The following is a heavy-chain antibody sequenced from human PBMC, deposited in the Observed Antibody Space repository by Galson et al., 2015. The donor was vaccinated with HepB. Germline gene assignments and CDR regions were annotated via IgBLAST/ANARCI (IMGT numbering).Heavy chain of an antibody. CDR1: GFTVSSNY. CDR2: IYSGGST. D-gene: IGHD5-24*01. J-gene: IGHJ6*02. CDR3: ARGMVVQRWLHPGMDV. V-gene: IGHV3-66*01. Sequence: SLRLSCAASGFTVSSNYMSWVRQAPGKGLEWVSVIYSGGSTYYADSVKGRFTISRDNSKNTLYLQMNSLRAEDTAVYYCARGMVVQRWLHPGMDVWGQGTTVTVSS.